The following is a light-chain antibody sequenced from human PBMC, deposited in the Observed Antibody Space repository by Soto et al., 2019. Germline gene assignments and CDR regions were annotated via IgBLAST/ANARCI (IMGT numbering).Light chain of an antibody. CDR1: QSISSND. Sequence: EIVLTQSPGTLSLSPGERATLSCRASQSISSNDLAWFQQKPGQAPRLLIYGASTRATGIPDRFGGSGSGTDLTLTISSLEPEDFALYHCLQYDTSPLTFGGGTKVEIK. CDR3: LQYDTSPLT. V-gene: IGKV3-20*01. CDR2: GAS. J-gene: IGKJ4*01.